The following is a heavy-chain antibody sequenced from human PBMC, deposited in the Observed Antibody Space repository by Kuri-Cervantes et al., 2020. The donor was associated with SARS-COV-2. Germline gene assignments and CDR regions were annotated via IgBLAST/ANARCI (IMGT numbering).Heavy chain of an antibody. D-gene: IGHD3-10*01. CDR2: ISYDGSNK. Sequence: GGSLRLSCAASGFTFGSYAMHWVRQAPGKGLEWVAVISYDGSNKYYADSVKGRFTIPRDNSKNTLYLQMNSLRAEDTAVYYCASELLWFGECWGQGTLVTVSS. J-gene: IGHJ4*02. CDR3: ASELLWFGEC. V-gene: IGHV3-30-3*01. CDR1: GFTFGSYA.